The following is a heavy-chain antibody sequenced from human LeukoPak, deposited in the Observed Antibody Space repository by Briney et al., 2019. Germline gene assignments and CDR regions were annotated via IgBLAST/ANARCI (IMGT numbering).Heavy chain of an antibody. Sequence: SETLSLTCTVSGGAISVGSYYWGWIRQPPGKGLEWIGSIYYSGSTYYNPSLKSRVTISVDTSKNQFSLKLSSVTAADTAVYYCARGYYDFWSGYYGVGAFDIWGQGTMVTVSS. V-gene: IGHV4-39*07. CDR2: IYYSGST. J-gene: IGHJ3*02. D-gene: IGHD3-3*01. CDR3: ARGYYDFWSGYYGVGAFDI. CDR1: GGAISVGSYY.